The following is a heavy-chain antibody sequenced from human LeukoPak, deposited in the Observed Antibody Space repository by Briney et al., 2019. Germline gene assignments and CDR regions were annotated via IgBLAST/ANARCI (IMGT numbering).Heavy chain of an antibody. CDR2: INPNSGGT. Sequence: GASVKVSCKASGYTFTGYYMHWVRQAPGQGLEWMGWINPNSGGTNYAQKFQGRVTMTRDTSISTAYMELSRLRSDDTAVYYCARDLELGAFCIDYWGQGTLVTVSS. V-gene: IGHV1-2*02. J-gene: IGHJ4*02. CDR3: ARDLELGAFCIDY. CDR1: GYTFTGYY. D-gene: IGHD2/OR15-2a*01.